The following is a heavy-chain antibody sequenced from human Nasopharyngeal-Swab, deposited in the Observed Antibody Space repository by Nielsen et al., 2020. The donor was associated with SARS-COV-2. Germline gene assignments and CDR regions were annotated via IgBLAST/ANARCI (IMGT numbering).Heavy chain of an antibody. CDR1: GFTFSSYA. V-gene: IGHV3-23*01. Sequence: GGSLRLSFAASGFTFSSYAMSWVRQPPAKGLEWVSIISGSGGSTYYADSVKGRFTISRDNSKNTLYLQMNSLRAEDTAVYYCAKRDDYYESSGLGDWGQGTLVTVSS. CDR2: ISGSGGST. D-gene: IGHD3-22*01. CDR3: AKRDDYYESSGLGD. J-gene: IGHJ4*02.